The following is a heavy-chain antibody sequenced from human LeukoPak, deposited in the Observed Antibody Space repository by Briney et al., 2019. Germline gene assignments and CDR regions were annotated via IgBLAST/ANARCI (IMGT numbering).Heavy chain of an antibody. J-gene: IGHJ4*02. CDR3: ARSAAATRRSRAKNFDY. CDR2: IYYSGST. CDR1: GGSISSSSYY. V-gene: IGHV4-39*07. D-gene: IGHD6-13*01. Sequence: SDTLSLTCTVSGGSISSSSYYWVWIRQPPGKGLEWIGSIYYSGSTYYNPSLKSRVTISVDTSKNQFSLKLSSVTAADTAVYYCARSAAATRRSRAKNFDYWGQGTLVTVSS.